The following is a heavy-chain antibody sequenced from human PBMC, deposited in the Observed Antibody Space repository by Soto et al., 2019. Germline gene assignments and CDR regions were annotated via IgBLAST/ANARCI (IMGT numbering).Heavy chain of an antibody. CDR1: GGSITSGGYF. V-gene: IGHV4-31*03. CDR2: IYYSGST. CDR3: ARGDCSGGSCYYFDY. J-gene: IGHJ4*02. Sequence: SETLSLTCTVSGGSITSGGYFWSWIRQHPGKGLEWIGYIYYSGSTYYNPSLRSRVSISVDTSKNQFSLKLNSVTAADTAVYYCARGDCSGGSCYYFDYWGQGSRVTVSA. D-gene: IGHD2-15*01.